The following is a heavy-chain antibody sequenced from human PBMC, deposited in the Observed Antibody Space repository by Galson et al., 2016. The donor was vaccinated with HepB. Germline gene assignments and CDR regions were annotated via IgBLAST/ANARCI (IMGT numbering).Heavy chain of an antibody. CDR1: GDSVSIDSW. V-gene: IGHV4-4*02. D-gene: IGHD1-14*01. CDR2: IYHSGST. J-gene: IGHJ3*02. CDR3: ARGESTLFGTLISAFDI. Sequence: SETLSLTCAVSGDSVSIDSWWTWVRQSPEKGLEWIGEIYHSGSTIYNPSLQSRVTISIDKSKNEFSLKLTSVTAADTAVYYCARGESTLFGTLISAFDIWGQGTRVTVSP.